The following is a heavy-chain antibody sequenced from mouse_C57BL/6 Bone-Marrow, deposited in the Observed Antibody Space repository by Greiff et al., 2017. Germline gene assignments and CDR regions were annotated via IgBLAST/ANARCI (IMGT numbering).Heavy chain of an antibody. CDR3: ARETGSWFAY. CDR1: GYAFTSYW. D-gene: IGHD4-1*01. V-gene: IGHV1-55*01. CDR2: IYPGSGST. Sequence: QVQLQQPGAELVKPGASVKMSCKASGYAFTSYWITWVKQRPGKGLEWIGDIYPGSGSTNYNEKFKSKATLTVDTSSSTAYMQLSSLTSEDSAVYYCARETGSWFAYWGQGTLVTVSA. J-gene: IGHJ3*01.